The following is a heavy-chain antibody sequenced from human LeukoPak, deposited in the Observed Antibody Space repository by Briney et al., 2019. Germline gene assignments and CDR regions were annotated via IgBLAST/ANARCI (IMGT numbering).Heavy chain of an antibody. CDR3: TRDHDFWSGPFDV. J-gene: IGHJ6*04. D-gene: IGHD3-3*01. CDR2: IRRKGYGGTT. CDR1: GLTFSRSW. Sequence: GGSLRLSCAASGLTFSRSWMHWVRQAPEKGLEWVGFIRRKGYGGTTEYAPSVKGRFIISRDDSKSTAYLQMNSLKTEDTAVYYCTRDHDFWSGPFDVWGKGTTVTVSS. V-gene: IGHV3-49*04.